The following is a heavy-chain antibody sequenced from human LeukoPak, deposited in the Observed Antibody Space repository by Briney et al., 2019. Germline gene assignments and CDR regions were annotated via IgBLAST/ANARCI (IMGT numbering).Heavy chain of an antibody. V-gene: IGHV1-46*01. CDR2: INPSGDSP. D-gene: IGHD1-26*01. J-gene: IGHJ5*02. CDR1: GLPFTTYS. Sequence: ASVQISCEASGLPFTTYSIHWVRQAPGQGIQWMGMINPSGDSPSYTQNFQGRVTMTTDMSTTTFFMELSGLKSADTAVYYCARVIIVGTNRYDSWGQGTLITVSS. CDR3: ARVIIVGTNRYDS.